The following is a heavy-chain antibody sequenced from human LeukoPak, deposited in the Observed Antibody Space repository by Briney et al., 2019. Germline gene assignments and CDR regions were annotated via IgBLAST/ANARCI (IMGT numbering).Heavy chain of an antibody. Sequence: ASVKVSCKASGGTFSSYAISWVRQAPGQGLEWMGWMNPNSGNTGYAQKFQGRVTMTRNTSISTAYMELSSLRSEDTAVYYCARGKKARRTIFGVVIAYNWFDPWGQGTLVTVSS. V-gene: IGHV1-8*02. CDR1: GGTFSSYA. D-gene: IGHD3-3*01. CDR2: MNPNSGNT. J-gene: IGHJ5*02. CDR3: ARGKKARRTIFGVVIAYNWFDP.